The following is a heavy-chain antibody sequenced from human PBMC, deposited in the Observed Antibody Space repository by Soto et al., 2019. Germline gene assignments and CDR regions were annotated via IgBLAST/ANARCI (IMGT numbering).Heavy chain of an antibody. J-gene: IGHJ4*02. CDR1: SGSISSSNW. D-gene: IGHD6-19*01. CDR3: AGSYSSGWYTYFDY. V-gene: IGHV4-4*02. Sequence: QVQLQESGPGLVKPSGTLSLTCAVSSGSISSSNWWSWVRQPPGKGLGWIGEIYHRGSTNYNPSLKIRATISVDKSKNQFSLKLSSVTAADTAVYYCAGSYSSGWYTYFDYWGQGTLVTVSS. CDR2: IYHRGST.